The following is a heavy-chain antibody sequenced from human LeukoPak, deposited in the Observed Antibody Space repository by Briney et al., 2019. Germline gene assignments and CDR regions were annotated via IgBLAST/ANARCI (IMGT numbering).Heavy chain of an antibody. D-gene: IGHD6-13*01. Sequence: PGGSLRLSCAASGFTFSSYAMSWVRQAPGKGLEWVSAISGSGGSTYYADSVKGRFTISRDNSKNTLYLRMNSLRAEDTAVYYCAKGSSWYEGEYYFDYWGQGTLVTVSS. V-gene: IGHV3-23*01. CDR1: GFTFSSYA. J-gene: IGHJ4*02. CDR3: AKGSSWYEGEYYFDY. CDR2: ISGSGGST.